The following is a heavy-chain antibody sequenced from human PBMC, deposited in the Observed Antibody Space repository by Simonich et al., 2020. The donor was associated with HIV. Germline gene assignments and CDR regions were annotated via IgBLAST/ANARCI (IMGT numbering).Heavy chain of an antibody. CDR3: ARGPPGLEPDY. D-gene: IGHD1-1*01. V-gene: IGHV3-9*01. Sequence: EVQLVESVGGLVQPCRSLRLSCAASGFIFDDYAMHWVRQDPGKGRGWVTSVSCNSGSRVDADSVNVRFTISRDNAKNSLFLQMNSLRAEDTALYYCARGPPGLEPDYWGQGTLVTVSS. CDR1: GFIFDDYA. CDR2: VSCNSGSR. J-gene: IGHJ4*02.